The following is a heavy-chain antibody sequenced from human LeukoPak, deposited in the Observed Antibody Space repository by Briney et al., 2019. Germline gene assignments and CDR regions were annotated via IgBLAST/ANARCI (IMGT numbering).Heavy chain of an antibody. Sequence: PGGSLRLSCAASGFTFSNYGMSWLRQAPGKGLEWVSGISGSGGTTYYADSVKGRFTISRDNAKNSLYLQMNSLRAEDTAVYYCAELGITMIGGVWGKGTTVTISS. CDR2: ISGSGGTT. D-gene: IGHD3-10*02. CDR3: AELGITMIGGV. J-gene: IGHJ6*04. V-gene: IGHV3-23*01. CDR1: GFTFSNYG.